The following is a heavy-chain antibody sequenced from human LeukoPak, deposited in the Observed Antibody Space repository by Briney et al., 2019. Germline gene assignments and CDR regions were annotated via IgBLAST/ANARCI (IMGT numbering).Heavy chain of an antibody. Sequence: SETLSLTCTVSGGSISSRNYCWGWFRQSPGKGLEWIAYICHSGSTYYNPSLKSRVTISVDTSKNHFSLMLTSVSAADTAVYHCARHGPQGSYWGQGTLVTVSS. CDR1: GGSISSRNYC. D-gene: IGHD1-14*01. V-gene: IGHV4-39*01. J-gene: IGHJ4*02. CDR3: ARHGPQGSY. CDR2: ICHSGST.